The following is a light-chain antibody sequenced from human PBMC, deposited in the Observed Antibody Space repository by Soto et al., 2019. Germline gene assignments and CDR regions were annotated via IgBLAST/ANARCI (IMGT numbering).Light chain of an antibody. CDR3: QQYKNWPLYT. CDR2: DAS. CDR1: QSVGGN. Sequence: EIVMTQSPATLSVSPGERATLSCRASQSVGGNLAWYQQRPGRAPRLLIYDASTRATDIPARFSGSGSGTEFTLTISSLQSEDVALYYCQQYKNWPLYTFGQGTKLEIK. J-gene: IGKJ2*01. V-gene: IGKV3-15*01.